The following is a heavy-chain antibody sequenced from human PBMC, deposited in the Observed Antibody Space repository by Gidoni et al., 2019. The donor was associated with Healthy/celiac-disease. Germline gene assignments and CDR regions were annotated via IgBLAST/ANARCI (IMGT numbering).Heavy chain of an antibody. CDR3: ARWAGTGYPTPDYGMDV. D-gene: IGHD3-9*01. J-gene: IGHJ6*02. V-gene: IGHV3-21*01. CDR2: SSSSSSYR. CDR1: GFPFSCYS. Sequence: EVQLVESGGGLVKPGGSLRLSCAASGFPFSCYSMNRVGQAPGKGLEWVSSSSSSSSYRYYADSVKGRFTISRDNAKNSLYLKMNSLRAEDTAVYYCARWAGTGYPTPDYGMDVWGQGTTVTVSS.